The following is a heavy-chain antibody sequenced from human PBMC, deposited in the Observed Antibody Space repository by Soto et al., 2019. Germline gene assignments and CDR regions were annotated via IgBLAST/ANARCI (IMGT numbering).Heavy chain of an antibody. J-gene: IGHJ4*02. CDR3: VRGLGNSDH. CDR1: GFTFSSYW. V-gene: IGHV3-74*03. Sequence: EVQLVESGGGLVQPGGSLRLSCVASGFTFSSYWMHWVRQVPGKEPVWVSFIDSYGSSTKYADSVRGRFTISRDNAKNTLYLLMNSMRVVHTAVYYCVRGLGNSDHWGQGTLVTVSS. CDR2: IDSYGSST.